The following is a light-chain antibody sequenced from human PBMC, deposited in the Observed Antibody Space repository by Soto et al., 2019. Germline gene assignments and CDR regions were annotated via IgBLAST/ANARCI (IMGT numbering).Light chain of an antibody. CDR2: AAS. V-gene: IGKV3-15*01. J-gene: IGKJ2*01. Sequence: DIVMTQSPATLSLSPGERATLSYRASQSISSNLAWYQHKPGQAPRLLIYAASTRASGIPARFSGGGSGTEFSLTITSLQSEDFAIYYCQQYKNWPPMYTFGQGTRLEI. CDR3: QQYKNWPPMYT. CDR1: QSISSN.